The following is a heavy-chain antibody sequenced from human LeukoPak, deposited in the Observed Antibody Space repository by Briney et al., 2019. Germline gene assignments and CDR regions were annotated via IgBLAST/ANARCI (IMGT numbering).Heavy chain of an antibody. V-gene: IGHV3-74*01. Sequence: GGSLRLSCAASGLTFSSHWMHWVRQAPGKGLVWVSRITNDGSSTTYADSVKGRFTISRDNSKSTLYLQMNSLRAEGTAVYYCARGQLEWEDYYYGMDVWGQGTTVTVSS. CDR2: ITNDGSST. CDR3: ARGQLEWEDYYYGMDV. D-gene: IGHD1-1*01. J-gene: IGHJ6*02. CDR1: GLTFSSHW.